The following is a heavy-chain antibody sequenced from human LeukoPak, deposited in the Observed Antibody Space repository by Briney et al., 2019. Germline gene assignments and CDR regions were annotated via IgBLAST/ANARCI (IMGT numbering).Heavy chain of an antibody. CDR3: ARDPSTYTR. D-gene: IGHD1-1*01. J-gene: IGHJ4*02. CDR1: GFPFSSYG. CDR2: IYSGGST. V-gene: IGHV3-53*01. Sequence: GGSLRLSCAGSGFPFSSYGMSWVRQAPGKGLEWVSVIYSGGSTYYADSVKGRFTISRDNSKNTLYLQMNSLRADDTAVYYCARDPSTYTRWGQGTLVTVSS.